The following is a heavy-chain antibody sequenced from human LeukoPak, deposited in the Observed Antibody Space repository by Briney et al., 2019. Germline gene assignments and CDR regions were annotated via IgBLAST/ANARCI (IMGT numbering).Heavy chain of an antibody. J-gene: IGHJ3*02. CDR2: INGDGSGT. V-gene: IGHV3-74*01. CDR1: GCTFSGYW. Sequence: GGSLRLSCAASGCTFSGYWMHWVRQAPGKGLVWVSRINGDGSGTNYDDSVKGRFTISRDNAKNTLYLQMNSLRAEDTAVYYCARGGYTYGPATLGALDIWGPGTMVPVSS. D-gene: IGHD5-18*01. CDR3: ARGGYTYGPATLGALDI.